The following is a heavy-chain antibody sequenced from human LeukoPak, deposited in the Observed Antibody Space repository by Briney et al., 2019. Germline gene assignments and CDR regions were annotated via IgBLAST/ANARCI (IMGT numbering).Heavy chain of an antibody. J-gene: IGHJ5*02. CDR3: ARERRIVVVPAAIQERWFDP. CDR1: GGTFSSYA. V-gene: IGHV1-69*05. CDR2: IIPIFGTA. Sequence: VASVKVSCMASGGTFSSYAISWVRQAPGQGLEWMGGIIPIFGTANYAQKFQGRVTITTDESTSTAYMELSSLRSEDTAVYYCARERRIVVVPAAIQERWFDPWGQGTLATVSS. D-gene: IGHD2-2*02.